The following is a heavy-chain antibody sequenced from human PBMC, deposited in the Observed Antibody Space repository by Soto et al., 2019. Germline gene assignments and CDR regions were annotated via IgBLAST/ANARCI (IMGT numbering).Heavy chain of an antibody. J-gene: IGHJ4*02. CDR2: IRQDGSEK. D-gene: IGHD6-19*01. CDR3: ARDEIAVAAPFDD. CDR1: GFTFSSYW. V-gene: IGHV3-7*01. Sequence: PGGSLRLSCAASGFTFSSYWMSWVRQAPGKGLEWVANIRQDGSEKYYVDSVKGRFTISRDNAKNSLYLQMNSLRAEDTAVYYWARDEIAVAAPFDDWGQGTLVTVSS.